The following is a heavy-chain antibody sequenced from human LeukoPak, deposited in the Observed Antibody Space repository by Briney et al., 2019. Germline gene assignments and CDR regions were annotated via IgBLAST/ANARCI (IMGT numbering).Heavy chain of an antibody. D-gene: IGHD6-19*01. CDR2: IYGRGGNT. Sequence: GGSLRLSCASSGFTFSIYSMSGVRQAPAKGREGVSSIYGRGGNTYYADSVKGRFTISRDNSRNTLYLQMNSLRAEDAAIYYCAKTRGEKAVNPDVWGQGTTVTVSS. V-gene: IGHV3-23*01. CDR3: AKTRGEKAVNPDV. CDR1: GFTFSIYS. J-gene: IGHJ6*02.